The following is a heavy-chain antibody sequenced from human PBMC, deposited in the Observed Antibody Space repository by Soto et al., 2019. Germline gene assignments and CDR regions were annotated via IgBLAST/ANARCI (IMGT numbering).Heavy chain of an antibody. CDR3: ARGLGAVTIFGVVILNWFDP. D-gene: IGHD3-3*01. CDR1: GYTFTGYY. V-gene: IGHV1-2*02. Sequence: ASVKVSCKASGYTFTGYYMHWVRQAPGQGLEWMGWINPNSGGTNYAQKFQGRVTMTRNTSISTAYMELSSLRSEDTAVYYCARGLGAVTIFGVVILNWFDPWGQGTLVTVSS. CDR2: INPNSGGT. J-gene: IGHJ5*02.